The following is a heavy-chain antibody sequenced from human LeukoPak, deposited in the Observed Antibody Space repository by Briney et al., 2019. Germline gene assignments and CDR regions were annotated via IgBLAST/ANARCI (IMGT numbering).Heavy chain of an antibody. CDR1: GFIFNNFA. CDR3: ARRWLGDPYGMDV. J-gene: IGHJ6*02. Sequence: GGSLRLSCAASGFIFNNFAMTWVRQAPGKGLEWVSIIGGVSESFYYADSVKGRFTVSRDNSKDTLYLQINNLRDEDTAVYYCARRWLGDPYGMDVWGQGTTVSVSS. D-gene: IGHD3-10*01. CDR2: IGGVSESF. V-gene: IGHV3-23*01.